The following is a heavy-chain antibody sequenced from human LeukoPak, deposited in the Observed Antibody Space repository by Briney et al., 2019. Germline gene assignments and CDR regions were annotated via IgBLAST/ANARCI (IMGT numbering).Heavy chain of an antibody. D-gene: IGHD3-3*01. CDR3: ARHKEAGPRYDFWSGYYGQDWFDP. J-gene: IGHJ5*02. Sequence: EASVKVSCKASGYTFTSYGISWVRQAPGQGLEWMGWISAYNGNTNYAQKLQGRVTMTTDTSTSTAYMELRSLRSDDTAVYYCARHKEAGPRYDFWSGYYGQDWFDPWGQGTLVTVSS. CDR1: GYTFTSYG. CDR2: ISAYNGNT. V-gene: IGHV1-18*01.